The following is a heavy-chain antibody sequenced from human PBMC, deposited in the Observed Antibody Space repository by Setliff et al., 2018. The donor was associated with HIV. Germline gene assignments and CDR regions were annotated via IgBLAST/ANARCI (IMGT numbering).Heavy chain of an antibody. CDR3: ARLGYSGSLVGAFDI. Sequence: PSETLSLTCTVSGGSISSSSYYWGWIRQPPGKGLEWIGSMYYTGSSYYNPSLKSRVTISVDTSKNQFSLNLTSVTAADTAVYYCARLGYSGSLVGAFDIWGQGTMVTVSS. D-gene: IGHD1-26*01. V-gene: IGHV4-39*07. J-gene: IGHJ3*02. CDR2: MYYTGSS. CDR1: GGSISSSSYY.